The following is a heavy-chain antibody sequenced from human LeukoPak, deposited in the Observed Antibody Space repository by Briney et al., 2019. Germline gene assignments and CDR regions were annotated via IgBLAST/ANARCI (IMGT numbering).Heavy chain of an antibody. CDR1: GFTFSSYA. V-gene: IGHV3-23*01. CDR3: AKDSHDYYYDSSGYYY. Sequence: TGGSLRLSCAASGFTFSSYAMSWVRQAPGKGLEWVSAISGSGGSTYYADSVKGRFTISRDNSKNTLYLQMNSLRAEDTAVYYCAKDSHDYYYDSSGYYYWGQGTLVTVSS. D-gene: IGHD3-22*01. CDR2: ISGSGGST. J-gene: IGHJ4*02.